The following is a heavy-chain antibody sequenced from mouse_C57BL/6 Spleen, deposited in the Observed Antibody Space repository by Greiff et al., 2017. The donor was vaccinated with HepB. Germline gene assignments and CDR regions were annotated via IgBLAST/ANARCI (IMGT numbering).Heavy chain of an antibody. J-gene: IGHJ4*01. CDR2: INPSSGYT. CDR1: GYTFTSYT. D-gene: IGHD1-1*01. V-gene: IGHV1-4*01. CDR3: ARFDYYGSSPGAMDY. Sequence: VKVVESGAELARPGASVKMSCKASGYTFTSYTMHWVKQRPGQGLEWIGYINPSSGYTKYNQKFKDKATLTADKSSSTAYMQLSSLTSEDSAVYYCARFDYYGSSPGAMDYWGQGTSVTVSS.